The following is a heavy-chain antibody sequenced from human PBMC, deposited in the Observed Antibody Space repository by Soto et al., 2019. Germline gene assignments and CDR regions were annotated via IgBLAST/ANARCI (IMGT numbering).Heavy chain of an antibody. Sequence: SETLSLTCTVSGGSISSSSYYWGWIRQPPGKGLEWIGSIYYSGSTYYNPSLKSRVTISVDTSKNQFSLKLSSVTAADTAVYYCAEQLPTAAYYYYGMDVWGQGTTVTVSS. CDR2: IYYSGST. D-gene: IGHD6-6*01. CDR3: AEQLPTAAYYYYGMDV. CDR1: GGSISSSSYY. J-gene: IGHJ6*02. V-gene: IGHV4-39*01.